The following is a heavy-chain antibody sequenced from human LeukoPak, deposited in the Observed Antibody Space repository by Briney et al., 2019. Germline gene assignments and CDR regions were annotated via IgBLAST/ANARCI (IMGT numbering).Heavy chain of an antibody. Sequence: PGGSLRLSCAASGFTFSSYAMHWVRQAPGKGLEWVAVISYDGSNKYYADSVKGRFTISRDNSKNTLYLQMNSLRAEDTAVYYCARDLFGGLLAPTVTTGFDYWGQGTLVTVSS. J-gene: IGHJ4*02. D-gene: IGHD4-17*01. CDR2: ISYDGSNK. V-gene: IGHV3-30-3*01. CDR3: ARDLFGGLLAPTVTTGFDY. CDR1: GFTFSSYA.